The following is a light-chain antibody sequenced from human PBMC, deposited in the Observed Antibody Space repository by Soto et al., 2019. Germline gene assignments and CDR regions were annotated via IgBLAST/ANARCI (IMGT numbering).Light chain of an antibody. CDR2: DVT. V-gene: IGLV2-11*01. CDR3: FSYAGRHVVV. J-gene: IGLJ1*01. Sequence: QSALTQPRSVSGSPGQSVTISCTGPSSDVGGLHSVSWYQQRPDTAPKLMIFDVTKRPSGVPDRFAGSKSDNTAFLTISGLPPEDEADYYCFSYAGRHVVVFGPGSMGTVL. CDR1: SSDVGGLHS.